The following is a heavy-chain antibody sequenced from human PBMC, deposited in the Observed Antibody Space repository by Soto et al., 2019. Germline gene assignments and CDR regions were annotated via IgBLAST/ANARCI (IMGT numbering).Heavy chain of an antibody. CDR2: IYDSVNT. J-gene: IGHJ4*02. CDR3: ARVDHRGYFAILTDY. CDR1: GDSLSSGGHY. V-gene: IGHV4-31*03. Sequence: SETLSLTCTVSGDSLSSGGHYWSWIRQHPGRGLEWIGHIYDSVNTYYSPSLRSRVTISADISKNQFSLNLRSVTAADTAVYYCARVDHRGYFAILTDYWGQGTLVTVSS. D-gene: IGHD3-9*01.